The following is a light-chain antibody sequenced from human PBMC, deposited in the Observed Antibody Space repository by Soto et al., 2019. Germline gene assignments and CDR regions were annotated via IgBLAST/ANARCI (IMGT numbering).Light chain of an antibody. V-gene: IGLV2-23*01. Sequence: LAQPASVSGSPGQSVTISCTGTSSDVGAYNSVSWYKQHPDKAPQLMIYKGTQRPSGVSNRFSGSTSGNAASLTISGLQAGDEADYFCCSSAPESTYVFGTGTKVTVL. CDR1: SSDVGAYNS. CDR3: CSSAPESTYV. J-gene: IGLJ1*01. CDR2: KGT.